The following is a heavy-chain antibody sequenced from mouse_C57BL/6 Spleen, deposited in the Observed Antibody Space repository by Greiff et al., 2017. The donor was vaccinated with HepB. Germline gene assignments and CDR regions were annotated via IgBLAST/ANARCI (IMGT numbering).Heavy chain of an antibody. CDR1: GYTFTSYW. Sequence: QVQLQQPGAELVKPGASVKLSCKASGYTFTSYWITWVKQRPGQGLEWIGDIYPGSGSTNYNEKFQSKATLTVDTSSSTAYMQLSSRTSDEAAVYYCAREPYYDYYFDYWGQGTTLTVSS. CDR3: AREPYYDYYFDY. D-gene: IGHD1-1*01. V-gene: IGHV1-55*01. J-gene: IGHJ2*01. CDR2: IYPGSGST.